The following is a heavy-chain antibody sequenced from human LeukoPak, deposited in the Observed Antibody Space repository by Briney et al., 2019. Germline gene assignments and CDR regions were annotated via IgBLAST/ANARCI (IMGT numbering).Heavy chain of an antibody. CDR1: GFTFSSYS. J-gene: IGHJ3*02. D-gene: IGHD5-18*01. CDR2: FSSSSTYI. V-gene: IGHV3-21*01. CDR3: TRTTSGYTYASAFDI. Sequence: VGCLRLSCAASGFTFSSYSMNWVRQAPGKGLEWVSSFSSSSTYIYYADSVKGRFTISRDNAKNSLYLQMNSLRAEDTAVYYCTRTTSGYTYASAFDIWGQGTKVTVSS.